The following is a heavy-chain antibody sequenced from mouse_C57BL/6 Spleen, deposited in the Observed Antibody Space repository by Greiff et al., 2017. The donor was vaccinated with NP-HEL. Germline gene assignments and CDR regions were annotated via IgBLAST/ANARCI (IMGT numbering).Heavy chain of an antibody. CDR2: INPSTGGT. V-gene: IGHV1-42*01. D-gene: IGHD1-1*01. J-gene: IGHJ2*01. CDR3: ARGITTLFDY. Sequence: EVKLMESGPELVKPGASVKISCKASGYSFTGYYMNWVKQSPEKSLEWIGEINPSTGGTTYNQKFKAKATLTVDKSSSTAYMQLKSLTSEDSAVYYCARGITTLFDYWGQGTTLTVSS. CDR1: GYSFTGYY.